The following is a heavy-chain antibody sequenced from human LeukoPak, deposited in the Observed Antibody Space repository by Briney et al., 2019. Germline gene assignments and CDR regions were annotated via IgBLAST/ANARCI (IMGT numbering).Heavy chain of an antibody. CDR2: TYHSGNT. CDR1: GYSISSGYY. Sequence: SETLSLTCAVSGYSISSGYYWDWIRQPPGKGLEWIGSTYHSGNTYYNPSLKSRVTISVDTSKNQFSLKLSSVTAADTAVYYCARSPYCSGGSCYRFDYWGQGTLVTVSS. V-gene: IGHV4-38-2*01. D-gene: IGHD2-15*01. J-gene: IGHJ4*02. CDR3: ARSPYCSGGSCYRFDY.